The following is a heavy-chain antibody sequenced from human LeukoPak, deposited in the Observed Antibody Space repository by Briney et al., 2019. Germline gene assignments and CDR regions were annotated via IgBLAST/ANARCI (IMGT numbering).Heavy chain of an antibody. CDR3: ARRFGSGYHFQH. CDR2: IYYSGST. D-gene: IGHD3-22*01. Sequence: PSETLSLTCTVSGGSISSSSYYWGWIRQPPGKGLGWIGSIYYSGSTYYNPSLKSRVTISVDTSKNQFSLKLSSVPAADTAVYYCARRFGSGYHFQHWGQGTLVTVSS. V-gene: IGHV4-39*01. J-gene: IGHJ1*01. CDR1: GGSISSSSYY.